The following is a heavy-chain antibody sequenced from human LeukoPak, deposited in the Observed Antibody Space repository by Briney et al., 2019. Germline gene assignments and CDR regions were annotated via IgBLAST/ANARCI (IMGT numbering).Heavy chain of an antibody. D-gene: IGHD5-12*01. CDR3: ARDKYMSGHIGSLFDP. Sequence: PGGSLRLSCAASGFTFSDYYMSWIRQAPGKGLEWVSYISSSGSTIYYADSVKGRFTISRGNTKKSLSLQMNSLRDEDTAVYYCARDKYMSGHIGSLFDPWGQGTLVTVSS. CDR2: ISSSGSTI. CDR1: GFTFSDYY. J-gene: IGHJ5*02. V-gene: IGHV3-11*04.